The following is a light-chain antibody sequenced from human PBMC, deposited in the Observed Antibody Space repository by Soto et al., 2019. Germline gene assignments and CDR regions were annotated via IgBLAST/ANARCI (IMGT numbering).Light chain of an antibody. V-gene: IGLV2-14*01. J-gene: IGLJ1*01. CDR1: SSDVGTYNY. CDR3: SSYTGSSTLYV. Sequence: QSVLTQPAAVSGSPGQSITISCTGTSSDVGTYNYVSWYQQHPGKAPKVMIYEVTYRPSGVSNSFSGSKSGNTASLTISGLQAEDEAEYYCSSYTGSSTLYVFGTGTKVTVL. CDR2: EVT.